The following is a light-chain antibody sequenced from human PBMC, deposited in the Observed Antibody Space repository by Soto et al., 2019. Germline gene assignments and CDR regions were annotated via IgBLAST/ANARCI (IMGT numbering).Light chain of an antibody. CDR3: QKYSSAPPLFT. J-gene: IGKJ3*01. Sequence: DFQMTQSPSSLSASVGDSVTITCRASQGISNYLAWYQQKPGKVPKLLIYGASTLQSGVPSRFNGSGSGTDFTLTISILQPEDAATYYCQKYSSAPPLFTFGPGTKVDIK. V-gene: IGKV1-27*01. CDR1: QGISNY. CDR2: GAS.